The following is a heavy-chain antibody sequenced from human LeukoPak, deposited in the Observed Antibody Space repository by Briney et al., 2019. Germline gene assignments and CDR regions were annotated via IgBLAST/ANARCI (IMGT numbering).Heavy chain of an antibody. V-gene: IGHV4-59*01. CDR2: IYYTGST. CDR3: ARTVVTEELLTDY. J-gene: IGHJ4*02. D-gene: IGHD2-21*02. CDR1: GGSISSYY. Sequence: SETLSLTCTVSGGSISSYYWSWIRQPPGKGLEWIGFIYYTGSTNYNPSLKSRVTISIDTSKNQFSLKLSSVTAADTAVYYCARTVVTEELLTDYWGQGTLVTVSS.